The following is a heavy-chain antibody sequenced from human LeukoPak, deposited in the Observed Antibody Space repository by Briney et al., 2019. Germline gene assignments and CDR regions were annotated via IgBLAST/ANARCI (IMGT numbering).Heavy chain of an antibody. CDR1: GYTFTDYY. J-gene: IGHJ4*02. V-gene: IGHV1-2*02. D-gene: IGHD2-2*01. Sequence: ASVKVSCKASGYTFTDYYIHWVRQAPGQGLEWMGWINPNSGGANYAQKFQGRVTMTRDTSISTAYMELTRLTYDDTAVYFCASPSLQYCSSTSCSGAYYLDLWGQGTLVTISS. CDR3: ASPSLQYCSSTSCSGAYYLDL. CDR2: INPNSGGA.